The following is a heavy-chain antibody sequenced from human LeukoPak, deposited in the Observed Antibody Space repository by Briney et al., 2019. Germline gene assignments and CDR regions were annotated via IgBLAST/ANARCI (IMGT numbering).Heavy chain of an antibody. D-gene: IGHD3-3*01. Sequence: GGSLRLSCAASGFTFSSYWMSWVRQAPGKGLEWVSSISSSSSYIYYADSVKGRFTISRDNAKNSLYLQMNSLRAEDTAVYYCARSEDYDFWSGYVIDYWGQGTLVTVSS. J-gene: IGHJ4*02. CDR2: ISSSSSYI. V-gene: IGHV3-21*01. CDR1: GFTFSSYW. CDR3: ARSEDYDFWSGYVIDY.